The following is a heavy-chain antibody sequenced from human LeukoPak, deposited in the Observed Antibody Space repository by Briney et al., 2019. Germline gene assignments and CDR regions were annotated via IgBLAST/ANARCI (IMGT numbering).Heavy chain of an antibody. CDR1: GGSFSGYY. D-gene: IGHD3-22*01. J-gene: IGHJ3*02. Sequence: SETLSLTCAVYGGSFSGYYWSWIRQPPGKGLEWIGEINHSGSTNYNPSLKSRVTISVDTSKNQFSLKLSSVTAADTAVYYCARVVGSYYDSSGYHYAFDIWGQGTMVTVSS. V-gene: IGHV4-34*01. CDR3: ARVVGSYYDSSGYHYAFDI. CDR2: INHSGST.